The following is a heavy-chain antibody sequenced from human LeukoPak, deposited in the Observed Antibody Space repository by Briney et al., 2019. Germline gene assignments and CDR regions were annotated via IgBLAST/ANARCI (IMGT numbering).Heavy chain of an antibody. CDR2: INSDGSST. J-gene: IGHJ4*02. Sequence: GGSLRLSCAASGFTFSSYGMHWVRQAPGKGLVWVSRINSDGSSTSYADSVKGRFTISRDNAKNTLYLQMNSLRAEDTAVYYCARAPSSVVAIDYWGQGTLVTVSS. V-gene: IGHV3-74*01. CDR1: GFTFSSYG. CDR3: ARAPSSVVAIDY. D-gene: IGHD2-15*01.